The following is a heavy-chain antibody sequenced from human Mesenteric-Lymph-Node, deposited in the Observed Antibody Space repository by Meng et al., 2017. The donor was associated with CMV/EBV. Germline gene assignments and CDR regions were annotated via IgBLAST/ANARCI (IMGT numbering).Heavy chain of an antibody. CDR3: AKDSHYGSGPFDY. V-gene: IGHV3-23*03. CDR1: GFTFSSYA. CDR2: IYSGGSST. D-gene: IGHD3-10*01. Sequence: GGSLRLSCAASGFTFSSYAMSWVRQAPGKGLEWVSVIYSGGSSTYYADSVKGRFTISRDNAKNSLYLQMNSLRAEDTALYYCAKDSHYGSGPFDYWGQGTLVTVSS. J-gene: IGHJ4*02.